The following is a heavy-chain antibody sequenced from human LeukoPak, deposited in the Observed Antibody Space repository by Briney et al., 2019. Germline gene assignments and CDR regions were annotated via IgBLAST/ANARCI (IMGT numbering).Heavy chain of an antibody. D-gene: IGHD6-19*01. CDR2: ISSSSSYI. CDR3: ARVYSSGWYGAFDI. Sequence: PGGSLRLSCAASGFTFSCYSMNWVRQAPGKGLEWVSSISSSSSYIYYADSVKGRFTIPRDNAKNSLYLQMNSLRAEDTAVYYCARVYSSGWYGAFDIWGQGTMVTVSS. J-gene: IGHJ3*02. V-gene: IGHV3-21*01. CDR1: GFTFSCYS.